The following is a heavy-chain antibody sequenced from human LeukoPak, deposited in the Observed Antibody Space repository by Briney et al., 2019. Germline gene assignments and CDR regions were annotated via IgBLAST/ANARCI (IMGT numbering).Heavy chain of an antibody. J-gene: IGHJ5*02. CDR3: ARSLKVTAWFDP. CDR2: IYYSGSA. V-gene: IGHV4-61*01. CDR1: GGFVSSPTYY. Sequence: SETLSLTCTVSGGFVSSPTYYWSWVRQPPGKGLEWIGYIYYSGSANYNPSLKSRVTISVDTSKNQFSLKLSSATAADTAVYYCARSLKVTAWFDPWGQGTLVTVSS. D-gene: IGHD5-18*01.